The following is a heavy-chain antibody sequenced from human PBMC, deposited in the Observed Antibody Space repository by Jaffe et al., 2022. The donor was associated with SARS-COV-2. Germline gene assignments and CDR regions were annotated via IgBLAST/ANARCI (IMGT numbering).Heavy chain of an antibody. Sequence: QVQLVESGGGLVKPGGSLRLSCVASGFTFSDYYMSWIRQAPGKGLEWVSYISDSGSTIHYADSVKGRFTISRDNAKNSLYLQMSSLRADDTAVYFCASWVVWHGSFLSGFIAFDVWGQGTMVSVSS. CDR2: ISDSGSTI. CDR3: ASWVVWHGSFLSGFIAFDV. D-gene: IGHD3-10*01. V-gene: IGHV3-11*01. J-gene: IGHJ3*01. CDR1: GFTFSDYY.